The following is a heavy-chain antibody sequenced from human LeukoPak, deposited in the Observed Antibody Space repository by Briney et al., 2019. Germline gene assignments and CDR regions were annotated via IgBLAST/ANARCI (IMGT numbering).Heavy chain of an antibody. CDR2: IYISGST. CDR1: GGSISSGSYY. Sequence: PSETLSLTCTVSGGSISSGSYYWSWIRQPAGKGLEWVGRIYISGSTNYNPSLKSRVTISVDTSKNQFSLKLSSVTAADTAVYYCARDQRTSYYYDSSGHEALAFDIWGQGTMVTVSS. J-gene: IGHJ3*02. V-gene: IGHV4-61*02. D-gene: IGHD3-22*01. CDR3: ARDQRTSYYYDSSGHEALAFDI.